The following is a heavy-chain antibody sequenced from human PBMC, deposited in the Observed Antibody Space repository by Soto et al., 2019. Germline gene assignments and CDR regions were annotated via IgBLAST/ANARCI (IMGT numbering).Heavy chain of an antibody. D-gene: IGHD2-8*02. CDR3: ASWSGGFYYYYYGMDL. CDR2: IYSGGGT. V-gene: IGHV3-66*01. CDR1: EITVHNNN. Sequence: PGGTLRLSCAASEITVHNNNMTWVRQAPGKGQEWVADIYSGGGTYYADAVKGRATISRDNSKNTLSLQMNNLSAEDTAVYYCASWSGGFYYYYYGMDLWGQGTTVTVSS. J-gene: IGHJ6*02.